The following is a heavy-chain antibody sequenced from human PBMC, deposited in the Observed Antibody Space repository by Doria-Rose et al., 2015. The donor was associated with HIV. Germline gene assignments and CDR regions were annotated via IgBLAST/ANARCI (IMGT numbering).Heavy chain of an antibody. D-gene: IGHD3-3*01. CDR3: AKAPIIGPKYYFYMDV. J-gene: IGHJ6*03. Sequence: EVQLLESGGGLVQPGRSLRLSCVGSGFSFESYAMHWVRLATGKGLEWVAGISWDSGAKGNADSVEGRFTISRDNAKKSVYLEMRSLRPEDTAFYYCAKAPIIGPKYYFYMDVWGKGTSVTVSS. V-gene: IGHV3-9*01. CDR2: ISWDSGAK. CDR1: GFSFESYA.